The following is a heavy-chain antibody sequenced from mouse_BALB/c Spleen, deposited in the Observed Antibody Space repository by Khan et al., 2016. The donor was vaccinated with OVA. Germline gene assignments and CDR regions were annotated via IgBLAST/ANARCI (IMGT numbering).Heavy chain of an antibody. J-gene: IGHJ4*01. V-gene: IGHV2-6-7*01. D-gene: IGHD2-4*01. CDR1: GFSLTGYG. CDR2: IWGDGST. CDR3: AREIYYDYAYYYAMDY. Sequence: QVQLKESGPGLVAPSQSLSITCTVSGFSLTGYGVNWVRQPPGKGLEWLGMIWGDGSTDYNSAPKSRLSISKDNSKSQVFLKMNSLHTDDTARYYCAREIYYDYAYYYAMDYWGQGTSVTVSS.